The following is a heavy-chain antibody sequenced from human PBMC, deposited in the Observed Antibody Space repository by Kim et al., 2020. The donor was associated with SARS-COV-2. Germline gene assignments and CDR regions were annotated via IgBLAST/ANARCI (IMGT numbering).Heavy chain of an antibody. CDR1: GFTFSSYA. CDR3: AKGRASWYYYGSGSTFDY. J-gene: IGHJ4*02. CDR2: ISGSGGST. V-gene: IGHV3-23*01. Sequence: GGSLRLSCAASGFTFSSYAMSWVRQAPGKGLEWVSAISGSGGSTYYADSVKGRFTISRDNSKNTLYLQMNSLRAEDTAVYYCAKGRASWYYYGSGSTFDYWGQGTLVTVSS. D-gene: IGHD3-10*01.